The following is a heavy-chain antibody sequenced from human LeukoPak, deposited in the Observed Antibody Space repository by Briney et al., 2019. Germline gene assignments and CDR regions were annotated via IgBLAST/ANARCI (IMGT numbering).Heavy chain of an antibody. V-gene: IGHV3-21*01. CDR3: ASGSVGATTSTPDY. CDR2: ISSSSSYI. CDR1: GFTFSSYS. J-gene: IGHJ4*02. Sequence: PGGSLRLSCAASGFTFSSYSMNWVRQAPGKGLEWVSSISSSSSYIYYADSVKGRFTISRDNAKNSLYLQMNSLRAEDTAVYYCASGSVGATTSTPDYWGQGTLVTVSS. D-gene: IGHD1-26*01.